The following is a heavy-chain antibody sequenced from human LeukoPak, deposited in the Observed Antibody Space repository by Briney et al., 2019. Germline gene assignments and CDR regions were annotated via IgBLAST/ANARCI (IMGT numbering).Heavy chain of an antibody. CDR1: GFTLSSYA. Sequence: GGSLRFPLAASGFTLSSYAMSWVRQAPGKGLEWVSAISGSGGSTYYADSVKGRFTISRDNSKNTLSLQMNSLRAEDTAVYYCARNRGGYDFNCWFDPWGQGTLVTVSS. D-gene: IGHD5-12*01. J-gene: IGHJ5*02. V-gene: IGHV3-23*01. CDR2: ISGSGGST. CDR3: ARNRGGYDFNCWFDP.